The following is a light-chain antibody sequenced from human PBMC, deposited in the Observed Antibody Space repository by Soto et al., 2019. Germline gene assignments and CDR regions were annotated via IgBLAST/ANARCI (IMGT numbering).Light chain of an antibody. CDR3: NSYTSSTTLV. CDR2: DVS. Sequence: QSALTQPASVSGSPGQSITSSCTGTSSDVGTYNYVSWYQQHPGKAPKLMIYDVSNRPSGVSNRFSGSKSGNTASLTISGLQAEDEADYYCNSYTSSTTLVFGGGTKLTVL. CDR1: SSDVGTYNY. V-gene: IGLV2-14*01. J-gene: IGLJ2*01.